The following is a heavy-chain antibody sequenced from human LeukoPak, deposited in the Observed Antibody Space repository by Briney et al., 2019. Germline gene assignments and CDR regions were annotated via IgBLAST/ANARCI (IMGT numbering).Heavy chain of an antibody. CDR1: GFTSNSYW. CDR2: IKQDESEK. CDR3: ASPHSGVWSFDF. Sequence: GGSLRLSCVASGFTSNSYWMSWVRQAPGKGLEWVANIKQDESEKYYVDSVKGRFTISRDNAKNSLYLQMHSLRGEDTAVYYCASPHSGVWSFDFWGQGTLVVVSS. J-gene: IGHJ4*02. V-gene: IGHV3-7*01. D-gene: IGHD6-19*01.